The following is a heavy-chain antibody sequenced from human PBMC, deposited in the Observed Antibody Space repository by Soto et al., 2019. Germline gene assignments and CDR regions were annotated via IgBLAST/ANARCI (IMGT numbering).Heavy chain of an antibody. J-gene: IGHJ3*02. CDR2: IYYSGST. D-gene: IGHD3-3*01. V-gene: IGHV4-61*01. Sequence: SETLSLTCTVPGGSVTSGSYYWSWIRQPPGKGLEWIGYIYYSGSTNYNPSLKSRVTKSVDTSKNQFSLYLQTNSLRAEDTAVYSCVRRYYDFWSGYYAFDIWGQGTMVTVSS. CDR1: GGSVTSGSYY. CDR3: VRRYYDFWSGYYAFDI.